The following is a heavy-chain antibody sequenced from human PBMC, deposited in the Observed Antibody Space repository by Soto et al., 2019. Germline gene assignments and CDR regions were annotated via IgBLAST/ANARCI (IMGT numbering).Heavy chain of an antibody. CDR3: ARIRGKQLDTLWFDP. Sequence: QVTLKASGPVLVKPTETLTLTCTVSGFSLSNARMGVSWIRQPPGKALEWLAHIFSKDEKCYSTSLKSRLTISKDSSKSHVVLTMTNRDPVHTATYYCARIRGKQLDTLWFDPGGQGNLDNVSS. CDR2: IFSKDEK. V-gene: IGHV2-26*01. D-gene: IGHD6-13*01. J-gene: IGHJ5*02. CDR1: GFSLSNARMG.